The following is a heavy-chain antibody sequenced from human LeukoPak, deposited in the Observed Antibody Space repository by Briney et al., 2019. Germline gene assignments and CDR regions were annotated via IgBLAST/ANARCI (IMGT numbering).Heavy chain of an antibody. D-gene: IGHD6-13*01. V-gene: IGHV3-33*01. Sequence: GGSLRLSCAASGFTFSSYGMHWVRQGPGKGVGGVAVIWYDGSNKYYADSVKGRFTISRDNSKNTLYLQMNSLRAEDTAVYYCARLARIAAAGTPWGDYWGQGTLVTVSS. CDR3: ARLARIAAAGTPWGDY. CDR1: GFTFSSYG. CDR2: IWYDGSNK. J-gene: IGHJ4*02.